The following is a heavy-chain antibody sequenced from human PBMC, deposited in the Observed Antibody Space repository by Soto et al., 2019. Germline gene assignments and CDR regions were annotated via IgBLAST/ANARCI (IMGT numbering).Heavy chain of an antibody. CDR2: IIPIFGTA. Sequence: QVQLVQSGAEVKKPGSSVKVSCKASGGTFSSYAISWVRQAPGQGLEWMGGIIPIFGTANYAQKFQGRVTMTADESTSTAYMELSSLRSEDTAVYYCAVRYYYDSSGYYRKKNYYYGMDVWGQGTTVTVSS. V-gene: IGHV1-69*01. J-gene: IGHJ6*02. D-gene: IGHD3-22*01. CDR3: AVRYYYDSSGYYRKKNYYYGMDV. CDR1: GGTFSSYA.